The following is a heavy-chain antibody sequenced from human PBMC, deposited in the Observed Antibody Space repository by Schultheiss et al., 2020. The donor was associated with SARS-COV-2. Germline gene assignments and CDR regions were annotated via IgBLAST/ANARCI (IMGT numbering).Heavy chain of an antibody. Sequence: GGSLRLSCAASGFTFSSYEMNWVRQAPGKGLEWVSYISSSSSYIYYADSVKGRFTISRDNSKNTLYLQMNSLRAEDTAVYYCARGTTGTSFDYWGQGTLVTVSS. J-gene: IGHJ4*02. V-gene: IGHV3-21*05. CDR3: ARGTTGTSFDY. CDR1: GFTFSSYE. CDR2: ISSSSSYI. D-gene: IGHD2-2*01.